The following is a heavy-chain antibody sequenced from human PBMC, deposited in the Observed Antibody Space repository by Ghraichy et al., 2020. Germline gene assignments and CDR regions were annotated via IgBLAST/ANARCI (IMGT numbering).Heavy chain of an antibody. D-gene: IGHD2-15*01. V-gene: IGHV4-31*03. CDR3: ARVGYCIVYSCYGLDV. Sequence: SETLSLTCTVSGGSISSGGYYWSWIRQHPGKGLEWIGYIYHSGSTYYNPSLKSRVTISVDTSKNQFSLKLSSVTAADTAVYYCARVGYCIVYSCYGLDVWGQGTTVTVSS. CDR1: GGSISSGGYY. CDR2: IYHSGST. J-gene: IGHJ6*02.